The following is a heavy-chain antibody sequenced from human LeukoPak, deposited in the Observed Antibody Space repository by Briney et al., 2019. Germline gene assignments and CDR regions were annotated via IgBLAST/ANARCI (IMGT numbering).Heavy chain of an antibody. CDR2: IYDSGSI. V-gene: IGHV4-59*01. Sequence: PSETLSLTCSGSGGSISSYYWSWIRQPPGRGLEWIGYIYDSGSINYNPSLKSRVTISEDTSKNQFSLKLTTWTAADKAVYYCARGEYYDSGTFDYWGQGTLVTVSS. D-gene: IGHD3-10*01. J-gene: IGHJ4*02. CDR3: ARGEYYDSGTFDY. CDR1: GGSISSYY.